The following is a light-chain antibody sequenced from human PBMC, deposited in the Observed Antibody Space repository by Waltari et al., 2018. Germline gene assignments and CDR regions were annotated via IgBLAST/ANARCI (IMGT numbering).Light chain of an antibody. CDR2: EVI. V-gene: IGLV2-23*02. CDR3: CSYAGRGTYV. J-gene: IGLJ1*01. Sequence: QSALTQPASVSGTPGQSITVSCTATPSDAVNYDLVSWYQQHPGTAPTLLICEVIKRPSGVSSRFSGSKSGKTASLTISGLQAEDEADYYCCSYAGRGTYVFGSGTKVTVL. CDR1: PSDAVNYDL.